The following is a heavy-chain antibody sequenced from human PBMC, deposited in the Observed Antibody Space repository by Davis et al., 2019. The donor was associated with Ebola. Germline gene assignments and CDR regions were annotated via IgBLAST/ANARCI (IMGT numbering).Heavy chain of an antibody. Sequence: PGGSLRLSCQGSGYSFTNFWIAWVRQMPGKGLEWMGIIYPGNSDTTYSPSVQGQVTISADKSISTAYLQWSSLKASDTAVYYCARPSSGYEASFDYWGQGTLVTVSS. CDR3: ARPSSGYEASFDY. CDR2: IYPGNSDT. CDR1: GYSFTNFW. D-gene: IGHD3-22*01. J-gene: IGHJ4*02. V-gene: IGHV5-51*01.